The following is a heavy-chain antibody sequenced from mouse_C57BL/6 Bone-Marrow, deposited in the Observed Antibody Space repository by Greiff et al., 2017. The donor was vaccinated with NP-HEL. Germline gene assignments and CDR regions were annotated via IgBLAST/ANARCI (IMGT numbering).Heavy chain of an antibody. D-gene: IGHD2-1*01. CDR1: GYTFTSYD. CDR3: ARLGFYYGNFFDY. V-gene: IGHV1-85*01. Sequence: VKLQESGPELVKPGASVKLSCKASGYTFTSYDINWVKQRPGQGLEWIGWIYPRAGSTKYNEKFKGKATLTVDTSSSTAYMELHSLTSEDSAVYFCARLGFYYGNFFDYWGQGTTLTVSS. CDR2: IYPRAGST. J-gene: IGHJ2*01.